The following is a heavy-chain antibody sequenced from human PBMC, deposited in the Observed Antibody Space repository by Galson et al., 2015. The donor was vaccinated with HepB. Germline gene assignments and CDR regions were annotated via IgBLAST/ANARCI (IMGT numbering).Heavy chain of an antibody. V-gene: IGHV3-30*04. CDR3: AIQVGDIHWGSCRSLDY. J-gene: IGHJ4*02. D-gene: IGHD3-16*02. CDR2: ISYAGSVT. Sequence: SLRLSCAGAGFNFNKYAMHWVRQAPDKGLEWVSLISYAGSVTYYADSVKGRFTISRDSSRNTLYLQMNSLQTEDTAIYFCAIQVGDIHWGSCRSLDYWGRGTLVTVSS. CDR1: GFNFNKYA.